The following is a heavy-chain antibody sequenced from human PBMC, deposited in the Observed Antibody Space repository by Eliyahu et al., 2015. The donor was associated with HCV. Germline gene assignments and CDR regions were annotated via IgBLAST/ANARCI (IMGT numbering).Heavy chain of an antibody. CDR3: ARELAPGGSNDF. Sequence: QVRLVQSGAEXKKPGASVRVSCRTSGYTFLAYSIFWVRQAPGQGLEWMGWIINNSGYTRSAQKFLDRVTMTRDSATSTVYMELNSLTSDDTAVYYCARELAPGGSNDFWGQGTLVTVSS. CDR2: IINNSGYT. D-gene: IGHD3-10*01. J-gene: IGHJ4*02. V-gene: IGHV1-2*02. CDR1: GYTFLAYS.